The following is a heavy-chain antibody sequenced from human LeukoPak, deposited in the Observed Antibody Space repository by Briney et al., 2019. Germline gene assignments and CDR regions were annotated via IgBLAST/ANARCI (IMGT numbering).Heavy chain of an antibody. V-gene: IGHV1-24*01. CDR2: FDPEDGET. CDR3: APRIAARLGYYYYYMDV. Sequence: ASVKVSCKVSGYTLTELSMHWERQAPGKGLEWMGGFDPEDGETIYAQKFQGRVTMTEDTSTDTAYMELSSLRSEDTAVYYCAPRIAARLGYYYYYMDVWGKGTTVTVSS. J-gene: IGHJ6*03. D-gene: IGHD6-6*01. CDR1: GYTLTELS.